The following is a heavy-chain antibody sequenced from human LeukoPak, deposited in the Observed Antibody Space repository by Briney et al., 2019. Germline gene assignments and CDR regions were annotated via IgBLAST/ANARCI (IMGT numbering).Heavy chain of an antibody. V-gene: IGHV3-7*01. CDR1: GFSVSSTY. J-gene: IGHJ3*02. D-gene: IGHD1-26*01. CDR3: ARVAPGATGAFDI. Sequence: PGGSLRLSCAASGFSVSSTYISWVRQAPGKGLEWVANIKQDGSEKYYVDSVKGRFTISRDNAKNSLYLQMNSLRAEDTAVYYCARVAPGATGAFDIWGQGTMVTVSS. CDR2: IKQDGSEK.